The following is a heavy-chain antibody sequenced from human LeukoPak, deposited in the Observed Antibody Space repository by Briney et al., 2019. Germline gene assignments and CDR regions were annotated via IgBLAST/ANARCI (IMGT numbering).Heavy chain of an antibody. D-gene: IGHD5-24*01. CDR2: TYYRYKWYS. V-gene: IGHV6-1*01. CDR1: GDSVSSNGAA. J-gene: IGHJ6*02. Sequence: QTLSLTCAISGDSVSSNGAAWNWIRQSPSIGLEWLGRTYYRYKWYSEYAVSVKSRITINPDTSKNQFSLQLNSVIPEDTAVYYCARDRAAWDAYSLYGMDVWGQGTTVTVSS. CDR3: ARDRAAWDAYSLYGMDV.